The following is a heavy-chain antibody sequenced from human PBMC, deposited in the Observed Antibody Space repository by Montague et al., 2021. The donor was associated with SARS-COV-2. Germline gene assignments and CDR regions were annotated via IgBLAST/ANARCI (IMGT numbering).Heavy chain of an antibody. CDR3: AREVRGRIVVVIAIPYYYFDY. J-gene: IGHJ4*02. CDR2: IYYSGST. V-gene: IGHV4-39*02. Sequence: SETLSLTCTFSGGSISSSSYYWGWIRQPPGKGLEWIGSIYYSGSTYYNPSLKSRVTISVDTSKNQFSLKLSSVTAADTAVYYCAREVRGRIVVVIAIPYYYFDYWGQGTLVTVSS. D-gene: IGHD2-21*01. CDR1: GGSISSSSYY.